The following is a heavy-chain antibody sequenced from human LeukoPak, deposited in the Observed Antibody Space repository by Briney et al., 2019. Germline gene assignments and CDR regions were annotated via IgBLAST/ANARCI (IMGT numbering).Heavy chain of an antibody. CDR2: INTNTGNP. Sequence: GASVKVSCKASGYTFTSYAMNWVRQAPGQGLEWMGWINTNTGNPTYAQGFTGRFVFSLDTSVSTAYLQISSLKAEDTAVYYCARELAWTYYDSSGYPGDWGQGTLVTVSS. V-gene: IGHV7-4-1*02. CDR3: ARELAWTYYDSSGYPGD. CDR1: GYTFTSYA. J-gene: IGHJ4*02. D-gene: IGHD3-22*01.